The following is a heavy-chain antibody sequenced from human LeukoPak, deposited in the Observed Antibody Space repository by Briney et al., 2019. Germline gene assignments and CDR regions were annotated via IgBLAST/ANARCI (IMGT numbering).Heavy chain of an antibody. J-gene: IGHJ4*02. V-gene: IGHV3-23*01. CDR1: GFTFSSYA. Sequence: GGSLRLSCAASGFTFSSYAMSWVRQAPGKGLEWVSGISGSGDNTYYADSVKGRFTISRDNSKNTLYLQMNSLRAEDTAVYYRAKRTRYYYDSSGGDYWGQGTLVTVSS. CDR3: AKRTRYYYDSSGGDY. CDR2: ISGSGDNT. D-gene: IGHD3-22*01.